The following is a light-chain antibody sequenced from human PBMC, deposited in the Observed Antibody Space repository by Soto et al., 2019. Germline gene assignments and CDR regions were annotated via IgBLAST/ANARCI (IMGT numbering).Light chain of an antibody. CDR1: QSVHSA. CDR3: QQYGTWPPLT. V-gene: IGKV3-15*01. Sequence: DIVMTQSPATLSVSPGEGATLPCRASQSVHSALAWYQQSPGQTPRLLIYDASTRATGIPDRFSGSGSGTEFTLPISSLQSEDFAIYYCQQYGTWPPLTVRGGTKVEI. J-gene: IGKJ4*01. CDR2: DAS.